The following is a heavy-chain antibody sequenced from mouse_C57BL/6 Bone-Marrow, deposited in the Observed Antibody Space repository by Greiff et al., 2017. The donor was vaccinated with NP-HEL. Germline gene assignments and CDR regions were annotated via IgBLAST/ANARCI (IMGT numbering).Heavy chain of an antibody. J-gene: IGHJ3*01. CDR2: ISYDGSN. CDR3: ARGSIYYDSWFAY. CDR1: GYSITSGYY. Sequence: EVKVEESGPGLVKPSQSLSLTCSVTGYSITSGYYWNWIRQFPGNKLEWMGYISYDGSNNYNPSLKNRISITRDTSKNQFFLKLNSVTTEDTATYYCARGSIYYDSWFAYWGQGTLVTVSA. D-gene: IGHD2-4*01. V-gene: IGHV3-6*01.